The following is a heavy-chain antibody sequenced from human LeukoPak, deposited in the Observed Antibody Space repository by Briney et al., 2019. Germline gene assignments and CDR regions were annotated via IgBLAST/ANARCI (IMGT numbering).Heavy chain of an antibody. CDR2: INLGGNEG. J-gene: IGHJ4*02. Sequence: QPGGSLRLSCGASGFTFNNYWMAWVRQSPGKGLDWVANINLGGNEGHYADSVQDRFTISRDNAKNSLYLQMNSLRAEDTAVYYCAPTPAPSGYYYPFDYWGQGTLVTVSS. D-gene: IGHD3-22*01. V-gene: IGHV3-7*03. CDR1: GFTFNNYW. CDR3: APTPAPSGYYYPFDY.